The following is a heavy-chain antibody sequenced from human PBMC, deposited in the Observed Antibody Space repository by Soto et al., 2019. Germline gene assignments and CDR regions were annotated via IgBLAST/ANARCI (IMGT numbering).Heavy chain of an antibody. CDR2: ISYDGSNK. J-gene: IGHJ6*02. V-gene: IGHV3-30-3*01. CDR1: GFTFSSYA. D-gene: IGHD2-15*01. Sequence: QVQLVESGGGVVQPGRSLRLSCAASGFTFSSYAMHWVRQAPGKGLEWVAVISYDGSNKYYADSVKGRFTISRDNSMNTLYLQMNSLRAEDTAVYYCARDLILDWTATHYYYGMDVWGQGTTVTVSS. CDR3: ARDLILDWTATHYYYGMDV.